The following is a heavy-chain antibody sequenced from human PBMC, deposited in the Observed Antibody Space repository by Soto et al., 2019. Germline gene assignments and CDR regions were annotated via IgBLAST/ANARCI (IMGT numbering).Heavy chain of an antibody. Sequence: SETLSLTCTVSGGSISSYYWSWIRQPPGKGLEWIGYIYYSGSTNYNPSLKSRVTISVDTSKNQFSLKLSSVTAADTAVYYCARGPDYDILTGYYDYWGQGTLVTVPS. CDR3: ARGPDYDILTGYYDY. D-gene: IGHD3-9*01. CDR1: GGSISSYY. CDR2: IYYSGST. V-gene: IGHV4-59*01. J-gene: IGHJ4*02.